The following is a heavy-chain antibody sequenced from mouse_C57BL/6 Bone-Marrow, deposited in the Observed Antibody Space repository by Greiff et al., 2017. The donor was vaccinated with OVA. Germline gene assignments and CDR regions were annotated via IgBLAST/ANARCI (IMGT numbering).Heavy chain of an antibody. CDR3: ARWRFYYYGSSAWFAY. CDR2: IYPGSGST. V-gene: IGHV1-55*01. CDR1: GYTFTSYW. D-gene: IGHD1-1*01. J-gene: IGHJ3*01. Sequence: VQLQQPGAELVKPGASVKMSCKASGYTFTSYWITWVKQRPGQGLEWIGDIYPGSGSTNYNEKFKSKATLTVDTSSSTAYMQLSSLTSEDSAVYYCARWRFYYYGSSAWFAYWGQGTLVTVSA.